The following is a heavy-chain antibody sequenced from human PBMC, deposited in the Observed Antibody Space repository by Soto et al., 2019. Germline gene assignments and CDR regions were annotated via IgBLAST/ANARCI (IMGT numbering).Heavy chain of an antibody. D-gene: IGHD3-9*01. CDR1: GFSLSTSGVG. Sequence: QITLKESGPTLVKPTQTLTLTCTFSGFSLSTSGVGVGWIRQPPGKALEWLALIYWDDDKRYSPSLKSRLTITKDTSKNQVVLTMTNMDPVDTATYYCAHTPHELRYFDWLFVTDYYYYGMDVWGQGTTVTVSS. CDR3: AHTPHELRYFDWLFVTDYYYYGMDV. V-gene: IGHV2-5*02. J-gene: IGHJ6*02. CDR2: IYWDDDK.